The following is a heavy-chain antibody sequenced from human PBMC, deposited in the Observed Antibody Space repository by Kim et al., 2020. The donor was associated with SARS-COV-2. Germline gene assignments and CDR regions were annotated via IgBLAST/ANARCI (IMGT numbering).Heavy chain of an antibody. CDR1: GFTFSYYA. CDR2: IGGSGGGT. J-gene: IGHJ4*02. D-gene: IGHD3-22*01. V-gene: IGHV3-23*01. Sequence: GGSLRLSCAASGFTFSYYAMTWVRQAPGKGLEWVSSIGGSGGGTYYADSVKGRFTISRDNSKNTLYLQMNSLRAEDTAVYYCAKPIYYYDRTGYSGDYWGQGTLVTVSS. CDR3: AKPIYYYDRTGYSGDY.